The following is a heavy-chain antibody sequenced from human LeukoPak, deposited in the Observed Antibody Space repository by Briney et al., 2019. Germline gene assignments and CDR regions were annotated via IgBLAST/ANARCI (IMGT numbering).Heavy chain of an antibody. CDR1: GYTFTSYG. V-gene: IGHV1-18*01. J-gene: IGHJ4*02. D-gene: IGHD6-13*01. CDR3: AREGEYGYSSSWYRAPFDF. Sequence: ASVKVSCKASGYTFTSYGISWVRQAPGQGLEWMGWISAYNGNTNYAQRLQGRVTMTTDTSTSTAYMELRSLGSDDTAVYYCAREGEYGYSSSWYRAPFDFWGQGTLVTVSS. CDR2: ISAYNGNT.